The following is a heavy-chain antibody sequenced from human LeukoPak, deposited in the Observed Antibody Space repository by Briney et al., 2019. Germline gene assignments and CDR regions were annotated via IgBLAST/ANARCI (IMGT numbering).Heavy chain of an antibody. J-gene: IGHJ6*02. V-gene: IGHV4-34*01. Sequence: PSETLSLTCAVYGGSFSGYYWSWIRQPPGKGLEGIGEINHSGSTNYNPSLKRRVTISVDTSKNQFSLKLSSVTAADTAVYYCARYPKSSYYYYGMDVWGQGTTVTVSS. CDR3: ARYPKSSYYYYGMDV. CDR2: INHSGST. CDR1: GGSFSGYY.